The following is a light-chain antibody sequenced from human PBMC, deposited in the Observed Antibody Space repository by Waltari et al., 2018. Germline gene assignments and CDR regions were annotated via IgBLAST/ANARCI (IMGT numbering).Light chain of an antibody. CDR3: QQYGSSILYT. CDR2: GAS. Sequence: IVLTQSPGTLSLSPGETATLTSRASQSLSKRYLAWYQQKPDQAPRLPIYGASSRAAGIPDRFSGSGSGTDFTLTITRLEPEDSAVYYCQQYGSSILYTFGQGTKLEIK. V-gene: IGKV3-20*01. CDR1: QSLSKRY. J-gene: IGKJ2*01.